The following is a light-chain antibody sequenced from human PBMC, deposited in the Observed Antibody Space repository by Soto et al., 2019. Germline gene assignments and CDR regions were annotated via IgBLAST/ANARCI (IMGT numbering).Light chain of an antibody. J-gene: IGKJ1*01. CDR3: QQSYSTPRT. CDR2: AAS. V-gene: IGKV1-39*01. CDR1: QSISSY. Sequence: EMQMTQSPSSLSASVGDRVTITCRASQSISSYLNWYQQKPGKAPKLLIYAASSLQSGVPSRFSGSGSGTDFTLTISSLQPEDFATYYCQQSYSTPRTFGQGTKVDIK.